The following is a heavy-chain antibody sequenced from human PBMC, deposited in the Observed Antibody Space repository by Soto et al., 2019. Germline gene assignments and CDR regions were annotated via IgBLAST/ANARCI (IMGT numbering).Heavy chain of an antibody. J-gene: IGHJ6*02. CDR2: IFSNDEK. Sequence: QVTLKESGPVLVKPTETLTLTCTVSGFARSNARMGVSWIRQPPVKALEWLAHIFSNDEKSYITSMKSRLTMSTDTSKSQVVLTMPNMHPVDTATYYCARIVGPRYYYYGLDVWGQGTTVTVTS. D-gene: IGHD1-26*01. CDR3: ARIVGPRYYYYGLDV. CDR1: GFARSNARMG. V-gene: IGHV2-26*01.